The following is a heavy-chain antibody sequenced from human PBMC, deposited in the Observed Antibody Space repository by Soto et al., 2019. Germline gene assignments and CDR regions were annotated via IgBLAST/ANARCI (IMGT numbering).Heavy chain of an antibody. V-gene: IGHV3-33*01. D-gene: IGHD2-15*01. J-gene: IGHJ4*02. CDR1: GFTFSSYG. CDR3: ARDGYCSGGSCYSVPVFDY. Sequence: QLQLVESGGGVVQPGRSLRLSCAASGFTFSSYGMHWVRQAPGKGLEWVAVIWYDGSKKYYVDSVKGRFTISRDNSKKTLYLQMNSLRAEDTAVYYCARDGYCSGGSCYSVPVFDYWGQGTLVTVSS. CDR2: IWYDGSKK.